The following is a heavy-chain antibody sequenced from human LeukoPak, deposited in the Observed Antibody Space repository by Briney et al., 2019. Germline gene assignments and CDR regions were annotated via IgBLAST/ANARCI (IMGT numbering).Heavy chain of an antibody. V-gene: IGHV3-66*02. J-gene: IGHJ4*02. D-gene: IGHD5-18*01. CDR2: IYSGGST. CDR3: AGDSVSSYGYLFDY. Sequence: PGGSLRLSCAASGFTVSSNYMSWVRQAPGKGLEWVSVIYSGGSTYYADSVKGRFTISRDNSKNTLYLQMNSLRAEDTAVYYCAGDSVSSYGYLFDYWGQGTLVTVSS. CDR1: GFTVSSNY.